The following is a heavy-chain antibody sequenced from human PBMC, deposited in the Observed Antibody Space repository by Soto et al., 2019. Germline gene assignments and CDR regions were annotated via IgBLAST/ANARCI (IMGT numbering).Heavy chain of an antibody. V-gene: IGHV3-73*01. CDR1: GFTFSGSA. CDR3: TRHIPDLGYCSGGSCHPVYYYYMDV. CDR2: IRSKANSYAT. J-gene: IGHJ6*03. Sequence: RGSLRLSCAASGFTFSGSAMHWVRQASGKGLEWVGRIRSKANSYATAYAASVKGRFTISRDDSKNTAYLQMNSLKTEDTAVYYCTRHIPDLGYCSGGSCHPVYYYYMDVWGKGTTVTVSS. D-gene: IGHD2-15*01.